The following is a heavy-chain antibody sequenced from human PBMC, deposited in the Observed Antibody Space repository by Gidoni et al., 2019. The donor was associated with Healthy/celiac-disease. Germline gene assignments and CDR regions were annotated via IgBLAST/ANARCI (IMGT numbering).Heavy chain of an antibody. CDR2: IYYSGST. Sequence: QVQLQESGPGLVKPSETLSLTCTVSGGSISSYYWSWIRQPPGKGLEWIGYIYYSGSTNYNPSLKSRVNISVDTSKNQFSLKLSSVTAADTAVYYCARGGYYDSSGYYALDYWGQGTLVTVSS. V-gene: IGHV4-59*01. CDR1: GGSISSYY. D-gene: IGHD3-22*01. J-gene: IGHJ4*02. CDR3: ARGGYYDSSGYYALDY.